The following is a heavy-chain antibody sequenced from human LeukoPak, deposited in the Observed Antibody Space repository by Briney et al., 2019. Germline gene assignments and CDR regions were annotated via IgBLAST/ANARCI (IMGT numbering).Heavy chain of an antibody. CDR3: AKVISFYYDSSGHFYFDY. CDR1: GFTFSSFA. D-gene: IGHD3-22*01. CDR2: ISGSGGST. V-gene: IGHV3-23*01. Sequence: GGSLRLSCATSGFTFSSFAMSWVRQAPGKGLERVSGISGSGGSTYYANSVKGRLTISRDNSKNTLYLQMNSLRAEDTAVYYCAKVISFYYDSSGHFYFDYWGQGALVTVSS. J-gene: IGHJ4*02.